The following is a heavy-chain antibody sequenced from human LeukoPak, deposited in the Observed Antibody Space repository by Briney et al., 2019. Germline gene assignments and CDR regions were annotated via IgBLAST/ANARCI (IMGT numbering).Heavy chain of an antibody. Sequence: GGSLGLSCAASGFTYNDYYMTWIRQAPGKGLEWVSYISSPGSYTIFADSVKGRFTISRDNAKNSLYLQMSNLRAEDTALYYCARQQTSAATGGFDFWGQGTLVTVSS. D-gene: IGHD6-25*01. J-gene: IGHJ4*02. CDR2: ISSPGSYT. CDR3: ARQQTSAATGGFDF. V-gene: IGHV3-11*06. CDR1: GFTYNDYY.